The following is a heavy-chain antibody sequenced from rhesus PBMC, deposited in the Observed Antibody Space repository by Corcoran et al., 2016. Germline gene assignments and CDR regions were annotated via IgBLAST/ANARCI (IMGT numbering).Heavy chain of an antibody. CDR3: ARYDGSGWYYWYFDL. V-gene: IGHV4-73*01. CDR2: IYGNSAIT. Sequence: QVKLQQWGEGLVKPSETLSLTCAVYGGSISGYYYWSWIRQPPGKGLEWIGYIYGNSAITNYNPSLKKRVTISKDTAKNQFSLKLSSVAAAGTAVYYCARYDGSGWYYWYFDLWGPGTPITISS. D-gene: IGHD6-31*01. J-gene: IGHJ2*01. CDR1: GGSISGYYY.